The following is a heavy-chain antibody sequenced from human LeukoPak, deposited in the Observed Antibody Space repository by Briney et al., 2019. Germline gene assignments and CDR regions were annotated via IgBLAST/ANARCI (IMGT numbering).Heavy chain of an antibody. CDR3: ARGGGLDV. V-gene: IGHV3-21*01. CDR1: GFTFSSYS. J-gene: IGHJ6*02. CDR2: ISSSSNYI. Sequence: PGGSLRLSCAASGFTFSSYSMNWVRQAPGKGLKWVSSISSSSNYIYYADSVKGRFTISRDNAKNSLYLQMNSLRAEDTAVYYCARGGGLDVWGQGATVTVSS.